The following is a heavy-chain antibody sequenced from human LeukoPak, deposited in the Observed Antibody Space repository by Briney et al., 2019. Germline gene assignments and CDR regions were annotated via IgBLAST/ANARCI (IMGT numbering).Heavy chain of an antibody. V-gene: IGHV1-46*01. J-gene: IGHJ4*02. CDR3: ARDASGGGGDY. CDR1: GYTFTSYY. CDR2: INPSGGST. D-gene: IGHD2-15*01. Sequence: ASVEVSCKASGYTFTSYYMHWVRQAPGQGLEWMGIINPSGGSTSYAQKFQGRVTMTRDMSTSTVYMELSSLRSEDTAVYYCARDASGGGGDYWGQGTLVTVSS.